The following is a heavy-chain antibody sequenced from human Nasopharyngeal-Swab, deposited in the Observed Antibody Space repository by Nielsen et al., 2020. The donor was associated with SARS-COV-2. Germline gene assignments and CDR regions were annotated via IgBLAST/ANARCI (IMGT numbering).Heavy chain of an antibody. CDR1: GLRFIRDV. D-gene: IGHD2-2*01. Sequence: GLRFIRDVMHWVRQAPGKGLEWVALIWYIGDNKYYADSVKGRFTISRDNSKNTLYLQMNSLRAEDTAVYYCAADIVVLPAVNLGDYYALDVWGPGTTVTVSS. V-gene: IGHV3-33*01. CDR2: IWYIGDNK. J-gene: IGHJ6*02. CDR3: AADIVVLPAVNLGDYYALDV.